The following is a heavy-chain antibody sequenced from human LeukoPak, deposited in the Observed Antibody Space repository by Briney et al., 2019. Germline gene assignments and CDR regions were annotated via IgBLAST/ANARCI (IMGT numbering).Heavy chain of an antibody. V-gene: IGHV3-48*01. CDR3: SRESLGYCSGSTCYYFYMDF. Sequence: GGSLRLSCAASGFTFSSYYMNWVRPAPGKGLEWLSYISGSSSTIYYADSVKGRFTISRDKAKTSLYLQMDSMRAEDTAVYYCSRESLGYCSGSTCYYFYMDFWGKGTTVTVSS. D-gene: IGHD2-15*01. J-gene: IGHJ6*03. CDR1: GFTFSSYY. CDR2: ISGSSSTI.